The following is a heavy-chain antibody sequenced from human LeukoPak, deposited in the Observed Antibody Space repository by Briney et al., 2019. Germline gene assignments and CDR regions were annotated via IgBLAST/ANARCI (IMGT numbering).Heavy chain of an antibody. J-gene: IGHJ3*02. V-gene: IGHV3-30*02. Sequence: PGGSLRLSCAASGFTFSSYGVHWVRQAPGKGLEWVAFIRYDGSNKYYADSVKGRFTISRDNSKNTLYLQMNSLRAEDTAVYYCAKEPLGLDVVDDDAFDIWGQGTMVAVSS. D-gene: IGHD2-15*01. CDR1: GFTFSSYG. CDR2: IRYDGSNK. CDR3: AKEPLGLDVVDDDAFDI.